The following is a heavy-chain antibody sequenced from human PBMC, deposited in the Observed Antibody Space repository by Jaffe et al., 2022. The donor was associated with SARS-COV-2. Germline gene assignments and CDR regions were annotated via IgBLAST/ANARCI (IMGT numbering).Heavy chain of an antibody. D-gene: IGHD4-17*01. V-gene: IGHV3-30*04. CDR2: ISYDGKFNI. J-gene: IGHJ4*02. CDR3: ARDVKGAYGDYADY. CDR1: GFTFGGYA. Sequence: QVQLVESGGGVVQPGRSLRLSCAASGFTFGGYAMHWVRQAPGKGLEWVAVISYDGKFNIYYADSVQGRFTISRDNSKNTLYLQMKSLRSEDTAIYYCARDVKGAYGDYADYWGQGTLVTVSS.